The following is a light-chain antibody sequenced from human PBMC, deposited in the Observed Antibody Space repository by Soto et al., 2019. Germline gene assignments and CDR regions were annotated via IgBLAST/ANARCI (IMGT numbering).Light chain of an antibody. J-gene: IGKJ1*01. Sequence: EIVMTQSPATLSVSPGERATLSCRASQSVGSNLAWYQQKPGQAPRLLIYGASTRATGIPARFSGSGSGTEFTLTISSLQSEDFSIYVCQHYNHWPPDRTFGQGTKVEIK. CDR1: QSVGSN. CDR3: QHYNHWPPDRT. V-gene: IGKV3-15*01. CDR2: GAS.